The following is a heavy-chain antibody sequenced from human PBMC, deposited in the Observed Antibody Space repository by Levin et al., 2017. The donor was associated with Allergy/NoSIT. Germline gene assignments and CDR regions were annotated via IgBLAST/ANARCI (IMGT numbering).Heavy chain of an antibody. CDR1: GFTFSSFA. J-gene: IGHJ6*02. Sequence: GGSLRLSCAASGFTFSSFAMSWVRQAPGKGLEWVSAIRGRGDYTYYADSVKGRFTISRDTSENTLFLQMNSLRVEDTAVYYCAKTLCSSSSCYFGPAYGMDVWGQGTTVTVSS. CDR3: AKTLCSSSSCYFGPAYGMDV. V-gene: IGHV3-23*01. D-gene: IGHD2-2*01. CDR2: IRGRGDYT.